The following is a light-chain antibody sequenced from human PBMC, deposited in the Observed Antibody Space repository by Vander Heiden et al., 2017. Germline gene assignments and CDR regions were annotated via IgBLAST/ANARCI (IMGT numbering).Light chain of an antibody. CDR1: QSISNY. V-gene: IGKV1-39*01. CDR2: TAS. Sequence: DIQMTQSPSSLSASVGDRVTITCRASQSISNYLNWYQQKPGKAPKLLIHTASSLESGVPSRFSGSGSGTDFSLTISSLQPEDFATFYCQQSYNTPLTFGPGTRVDI. CDR3: QQSYNTPLT. J-gene: IGKJ3*01.